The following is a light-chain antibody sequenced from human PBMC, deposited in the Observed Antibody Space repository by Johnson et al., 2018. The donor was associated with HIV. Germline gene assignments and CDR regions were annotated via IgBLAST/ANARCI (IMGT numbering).Light chain of an antibody. CDR3: ATWDTSLSAGGV. V-gene: IGLV1-51*02. Sequence: QSVLTQPPSVSAAPGQRVTISCSGTSSTFGNSYISWYQLLPGSPPKLLIFKNNDRPSGIPDRFSGSKSGTSATLAITGLQPGDEADYSCATWDTSLSAGGVCGTGTKVTVL. CDR2: KNN. CDR1: SSTFGNSY. J-gene: IGLJ1*01.